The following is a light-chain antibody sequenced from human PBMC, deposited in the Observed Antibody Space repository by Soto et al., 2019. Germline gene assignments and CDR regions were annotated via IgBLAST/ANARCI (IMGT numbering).Light chain of an antibody. Sequence: EIELTQSPGTLSLSPGERATLSCRASQSVSSSYFAWYQQQPGKAPRLLIYGASSMDTGLPARFSGSGSGTDFTLTISRLQPDDFAAYYCHQYRRSPCTFGQGTKVEIK. V-gene: IGKV3-20*01. CDR1: QSVSSSY. CDR2: GAS. CDR3: HQYRRSPCT. J-gene: IGKJ1*01.